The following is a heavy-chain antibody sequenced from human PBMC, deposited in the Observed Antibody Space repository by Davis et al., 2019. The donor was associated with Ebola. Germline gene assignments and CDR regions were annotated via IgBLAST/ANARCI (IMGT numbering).Heavy chain of an antibody. CDR1: GFTFSSYA. CDR2: ISYDGSNK. D-gene: IGHD3-10*01. V-gene: IGHV3-30-3*01. Sequence: PGGSLRLSCAASGFTFSSYAMHWVRQAPGKGLEWVAVISYDGSNKYYANSVKGRFTISRDNSKNTLYLQMNSLRAEDTAVYYCARKSITMVQGVPHYGMDVWGQGTTVTVSS. CDR3: ARKSITMVQGVPHYGMDV. J-gene: IGHJ6*02.